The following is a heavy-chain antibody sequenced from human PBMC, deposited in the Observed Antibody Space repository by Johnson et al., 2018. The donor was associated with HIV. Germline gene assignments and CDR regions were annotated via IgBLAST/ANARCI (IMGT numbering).Heavy chain of an antibody. Sequence: VQLVESGGGVVRPGGSLRLSCAASGFTFSSYAMSWVRQAPGKGLEWVSAISGSGGSTYYADSVKGRFTISRDNSKNTLYLQMNSLRAEDTAVYYCARESNGDYVAFDIWGQGTMVTVSS. J-gene: IGHJ3*02. CDR1: GFTFSSYA. CDR2: ISGSGGST. CDR3: ARESNGDYVAFDI. V-gene: IGHV3-23*04. D-gene: IGHD4-17*01.